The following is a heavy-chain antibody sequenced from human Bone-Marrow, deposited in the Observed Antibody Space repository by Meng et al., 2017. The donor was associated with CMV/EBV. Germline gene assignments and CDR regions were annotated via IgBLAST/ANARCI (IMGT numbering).Heavy chain of an antibody. CDR2: INPNSGGT. CDR1: GYTFTGYY. V-gene: IGHV1-2*02. J-gene: IGHJ4*02. CDR3: ARDRPIVVVPAATNVEDY. D-gene: IGHD2-2*01. Sequence: ASVKVSCKASGYTFTGYYMHWVRQAPGQGLEWMGWINPNSGGTNYAQKFQGRVTMTRDTSISTAYMELSRLRSDDTAVYYCARDRPIVVVPAATNVEDYWGQGTLVTVSS.